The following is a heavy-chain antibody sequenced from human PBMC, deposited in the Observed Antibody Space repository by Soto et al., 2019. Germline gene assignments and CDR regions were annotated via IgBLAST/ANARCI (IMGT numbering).Heavy chain of an antibody. J-gene: IGHJ4*02. V-gene: IGHV4-39*01. CDR2: IYYSGST. CDR3: ARRDSSCYDY. CDR1: GGSISSSSYY. D-gene: IGHD6-13*01. Sequence: LETLSLTCTVSGGSISSSSYYWGWIRQPPGKGLEWIGSIYYSGSTYYNPSLKSRVTISVDTSKNQFSLKLSSATAADTAVYYCARRDSSCYDYWGQGTLVTVSS.